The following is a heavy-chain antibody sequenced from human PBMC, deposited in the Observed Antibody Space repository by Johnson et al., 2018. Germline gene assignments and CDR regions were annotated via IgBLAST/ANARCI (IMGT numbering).Heavy chain of an antibody. CDR2: IETDGGT. J-gene: IGHJ1*01. D-gene: IGHD3-9*01. V-gene: IGHV4-61*02. CDR1: GGSISSGSYY. CDR3: AKDGRLLRYFDWAFIFQH. Sequence: QVQLQESGPGLVKPSQTLSLTCSVSGGSISSGSYYWTWIRQPAGKALEWIGRIETDGGTIYNPSLKSRVTISLDTSKNQFSLRLTSVTAADAAVYYCAKDGRLLRYFDWAFIFQHWGQGTLVTVSS.